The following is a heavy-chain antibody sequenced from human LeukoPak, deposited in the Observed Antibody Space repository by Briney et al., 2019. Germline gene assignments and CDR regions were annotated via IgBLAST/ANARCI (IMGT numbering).Heavy chain of an antibody. CDR3: ARDNWAGYSSGWYPDAFDI. CDR1: GFNFSSYW. Sequence: PGGSLRLSCAASGFNFSSYWMHWVRQAPGKGLVWVSRINRDGSSTGYADSVKGRFAISRDNAKNTLYLQMNSLRAEDTAVYYCARDNWAGYSSGWYPDAFDIWGQGTMVTVSS. V-gene: IGHV3-74*01. J-gene: IGHJ3*02. CDR2: INRDGSST. D-gene: IGHD6-13*01.